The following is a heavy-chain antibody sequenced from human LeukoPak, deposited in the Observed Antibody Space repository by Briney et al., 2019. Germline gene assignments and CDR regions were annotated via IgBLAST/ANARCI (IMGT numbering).Heavy chain of an antibody. CDR2: ISGSGGST. Sequence: GGSLRLSCAASGFTFSNYAMSWVRQAPGKRLEWVSAISGSGGSTYYADSVKGRFTISRDNSKNTLYLQMNSLRAEDTAVYYCAKDLSRYYDSSGYYLGGAFDIWGQGTMVTVSS. D-gene: IGHD3-22*01. CDR3: AKDLSRYYDSSGYYLGGAFDI. V-gene: IGHV3-23*01. CDR1: GFTFSNYA. J-gene: IGHJ3*02.